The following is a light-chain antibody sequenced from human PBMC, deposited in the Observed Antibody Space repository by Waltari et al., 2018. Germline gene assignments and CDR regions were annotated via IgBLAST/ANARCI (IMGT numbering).Light chain of an antibody. V-gene: IGLV8-61*01. CDR2: KGI. Sequence: QTVVTQEPSLSVSPGGTVPLTCALSSGSVSSTSSPTWNQPTPGQPPRTLVYKGISRSSGVPDRFSGSILGNTAALTITGAQADDESDYYCSMYMGSGVWVFGGGTKLTVL. J-gene: IGLJ3*02. CDR1: SGSVSSTSS. CDR3: SMYMGSGVWV.